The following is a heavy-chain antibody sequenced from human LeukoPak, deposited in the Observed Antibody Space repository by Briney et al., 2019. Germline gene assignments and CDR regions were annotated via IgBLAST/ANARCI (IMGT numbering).Heavy chain of an antibody. D-gene: IGHD3-10*01. Sequence: SETLSLTCTVSGGSIGSPTSYWGWIRQPPGKGLEWIGYIYYSGSTNYNPSLKSRVTISVDTSKNQFSLKLSSVTAADTAVYYCARAGGSGSYSYYGMDVWGQGTTVTVSS. CDR2: IYYSGST. CDR3: ARAGGSGSYSYYGMDV. J-gene: IGHJ6*02. CDR1: GGSIGSPTSY. V-gene: IGHV4-61*01.